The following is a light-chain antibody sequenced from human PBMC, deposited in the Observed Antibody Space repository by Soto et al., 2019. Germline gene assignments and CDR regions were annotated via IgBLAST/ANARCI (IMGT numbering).Light chain of an antibody. CDR3: AAWDDSLNGRV. CDR1: SSNIGKNA. Sequence: QSVLTQPPSVSEAPRQRVTISCSGNSSNIGKNAVNWYQQLPGTAPKLLIYSNDQRPSGVPDRFSGSKSGTSASLAFSGLQSEDEADYYCAAWDDSLNGRVFGGGTKLTVL. J-gene: IGLJ3*02. V-gene: IGLV1-36*01. CDR2: SND.